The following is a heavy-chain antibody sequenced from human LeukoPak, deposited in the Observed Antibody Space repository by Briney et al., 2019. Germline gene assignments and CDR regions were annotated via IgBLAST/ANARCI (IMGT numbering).Heavy chain of an antibody. J-gene: IGHJ6*03. CDR2: NSSSSSNI. V-gene: IGHV3-48*01. D-gene: IGHD6-19*01. CDR3: ARVFFRSGWPERYMDV. Sequence: GGSLRLSCAASGFTFSSYSMNWVRQAPGKGLEWVSYNSSSSSNIYYADSVKGRFTISRDNAKNSLYLQMNSLRAEDTAVYYCARVFFRSGWPERYMDVWGKGTTVTVSS. CDR1: GFTFSSYS.